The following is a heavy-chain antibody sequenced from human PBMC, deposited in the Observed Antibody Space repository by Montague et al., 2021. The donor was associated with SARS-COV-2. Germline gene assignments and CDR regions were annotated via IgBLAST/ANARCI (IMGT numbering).Heavy chain of an antibody. J-gene: IGHJ1*01. V-gene: IGHV2-5*02. Sequence: PALVKPTQTLTLTCSFSGFSLTTNGVGVAWIRQRPGKALEWLALVFWDDDQRYSPSLNKRLTITKDNSKNQVVLTMSNMDPVDTATYFCAHRPPYDRAEYFAHWGQGTLVTVSS. CDR1: GFSLTTNGVG. CDR2: VFWDDDQ. CDR3: AHRPPYDRAEYFAH. D-gene: IGHD1-1*01.